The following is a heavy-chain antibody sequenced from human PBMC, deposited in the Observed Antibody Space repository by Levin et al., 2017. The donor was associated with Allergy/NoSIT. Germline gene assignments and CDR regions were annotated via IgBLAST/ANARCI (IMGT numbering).Heavy chain of an antibody. J-gene: IGHJ4*02. CDR1: GYTFTSYF. Sequence: ASVKVSCKASGYTFTSYFLHWVRQAPGQGLEWMGMINPSGGETTYAQKFQGRVTMTRDRTTSTIHMELNSLRSEDTAVYYCARGGEWTGFSYWGQGTLVTVSS. V-gene: IGHV1-46*01. CDR3: ARGGEWTGFSY. CDR2: INPSGGET. D-gene: IGHD3/OR15-3a*01.